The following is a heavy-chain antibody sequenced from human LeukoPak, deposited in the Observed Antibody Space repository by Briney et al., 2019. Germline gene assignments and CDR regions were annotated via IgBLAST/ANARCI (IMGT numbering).Heavy chain of an antibody. V-gene: IGHV4-4*07. CDR1: GGSISSYY. CDR2: IYTSGSN. Sequence: SETLSLTCTVSGGSISSYYWSWIRQPAGKGLEWIGRIYTSGSNNYNPSLKSRVTISVDTSKNQFSLKLSSVTAADTAVYYCAREKSGYHNYAFDIWGQGTMVTVSS. J-gene: IGHJ3*02. CDR3: AREKSGYHNYAFDI. D-gene: IGHD3-3*01.